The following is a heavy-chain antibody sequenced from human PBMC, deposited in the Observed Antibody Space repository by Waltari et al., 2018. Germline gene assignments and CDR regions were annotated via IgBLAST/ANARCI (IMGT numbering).Heavy chain of an antibody. Sequence: EVQLVESGGGLVQPGGSLRLSCAASGFSTDYWLDWVRQAPGKGLVWVSRMKTDGTSITYADSVKGRFTISIDSAKNTYYLQMNGLRAEDTAVYYCTTNPGYWGQGTLVTVSS. CDR1: GFSTDYW. J-gene: IGHJ4*02. V-gene: IGHV3-74*03. CDR2: MKTDGTSI. CDR3: TTNPGY.